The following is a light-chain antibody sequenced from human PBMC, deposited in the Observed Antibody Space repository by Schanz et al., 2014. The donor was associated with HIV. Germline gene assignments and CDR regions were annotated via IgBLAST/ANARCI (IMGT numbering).Light chain of an antibody. J-gene: IGKJ4*01. CDR3: QQYHSSRGT. V-gene: IGKV3-20*01. CDR2: GAF. CDR1: QSISNN. Sequence: EIVLTQSPATLSVSPGERATLSCRASQSISNNLAWYQHKPGQAPRLLIYGAFTRATGIPVRFSGSGSGTDFTLTISRLEPEDFAVYYCQQYHSSRGTFGGGTKVELK.